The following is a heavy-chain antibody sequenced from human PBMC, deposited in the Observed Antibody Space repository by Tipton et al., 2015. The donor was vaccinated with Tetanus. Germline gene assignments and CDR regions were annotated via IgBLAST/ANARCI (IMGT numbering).Heavy chain of an antibody. CDR1: GGSISSSNYY. V-gene: IGHV4-39*07. CDR2: IYHSGTT. CDR3: ARERGYYVNAMDV. Sequence: TLSLTCTVSGGSISSSNYYWGWIRQPPGKGLEWIGSIYHSGTTYYKPSLRSRVTMSIDTSKNQVSLKLTSVTAADTAFYYCARERGYYVNAMDVWGQGTTVTVSS. J-gene: IGHJ6*02. D-gene: IGHD3-16*01.